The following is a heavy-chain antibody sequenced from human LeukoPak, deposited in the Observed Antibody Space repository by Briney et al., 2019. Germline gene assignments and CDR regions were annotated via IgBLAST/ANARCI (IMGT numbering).Heavy chain of an antibody. V-gene: IGHV3-30*03. CDR3: ARGTMFPYYF. J-gene: IGHJ4*02. CDR2: ISYDGSNT. Sequence: GGSLRLSCAASGFTFSSFGMHWVRQAPGKGLEWVAVISYDGSNTYYADSVKGRFTVSRDNSKNSLYLQMNSLRAEDTAVYYCARGTMFPYYFWGQGTLVTVSS. CDR1: GFTFSSFG. D-gene: IGHD3-10*02.